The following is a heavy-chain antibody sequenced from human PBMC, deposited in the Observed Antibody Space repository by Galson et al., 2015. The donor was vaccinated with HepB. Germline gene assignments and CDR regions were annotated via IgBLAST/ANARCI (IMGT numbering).Heavy chain of an antibody. J-gene: IGHJ6*02. CDR2: INPNSGGT. D-gene: IGHD6-19*01. Sequence: SVKVSCKASGSTFTDYYMHWVRQAPGQGLEWMGRINPNSGGTKNAQKFQGRVTMTRDTSITTAYMELSGLRSDDTFVYYCARGKTIAVAGTFDMDVWGQGTTVTVSS. CDR3: ARGKTIAVAGTFDMDV. V-gene: IGHV1-2*05. CDR1: GSTFTDYY.